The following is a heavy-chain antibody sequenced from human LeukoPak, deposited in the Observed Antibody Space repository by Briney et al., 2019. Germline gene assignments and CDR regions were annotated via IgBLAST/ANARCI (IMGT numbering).Heavy chain of an antibody. CDR1: GYSFTSYW. CDR2: IYPGDSDT. D-gene: IGHD2-15*01. CDR3: ASHRCSGGSCYPDYYYYGMDV. V-gene: IGHV5-51*01. J-gene: IGHJ6*02. Sequence: GESLKISCKGSGYSFTSYWIGWVRQMPGKGLEWMGIIYPGDSDTRYSPSFQGQVTISADKSISTAYLQWSSLKASDTAMYYCASHRCSGGSCYPDYYYYGMDVWGQGTTVTVSS.